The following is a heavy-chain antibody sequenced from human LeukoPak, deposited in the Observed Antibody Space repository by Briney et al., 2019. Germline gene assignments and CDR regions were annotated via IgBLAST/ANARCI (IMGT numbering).Heavy chain of an antibody. CDR2: ISSSSYI. CDR1: GFTFSSYS. J-gene: IGHJ6*02. D-gene: IGHD2-15*01. V-gene: IGHV3-21*01. Sequence: GGSLRLSCAASGFTFSSYSMNWVRQAPGKGLEWVSSISSSSYIYYADSVKGRFTISRDDAKNSLYLQMNSLRAEDTAVYYCARESNRRLHYYGIDVWGLGTTVTVSS. CDR3: ARESNRRLHYYGIDV.